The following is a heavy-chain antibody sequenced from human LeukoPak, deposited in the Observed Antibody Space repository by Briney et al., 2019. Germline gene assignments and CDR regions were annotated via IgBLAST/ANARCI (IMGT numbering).Heavy chain of an antibody. CDR1: GFTFSSYS. V-gene: IGHV3-48*04. J-gene: IGHJ4*02. D-gene: IGHD5-18*01. Sequence: GGSLRLSCAASGFTFSSYSMNWVRQARGKGLEWVSYISNSGSTVDYADSVKGRFTISRDNAKNSLYLQMNSLRAEDTAVYYCSRLRGYSYGYADYWGQGTLVAVSS. CDR3: SRLRGYSYGYADY. CDR2: ISNSGSTV.